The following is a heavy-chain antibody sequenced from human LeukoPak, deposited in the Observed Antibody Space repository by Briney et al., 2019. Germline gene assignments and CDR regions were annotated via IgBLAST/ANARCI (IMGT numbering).Heavy chain of an antibody. V-gene: IGHV3-30-3*01. J-gene: IGHJ4*02. Sequence: GGSLRLSCAASGFTFSSYAMHWVRQAPGKGLEWVAVISYDGSNKYYADSVKGRFTISRDNSKNTLYLQMNSLRAEDTAVYYCARDIYSGSYYNYGQLDYWGQGTLVTVSS. CDR1: GFTFSSYA. D-gene: IGHD1-26*01. CDR2: ISYDGSNK. CDR3: ARDIYSGSYYNYGQLDY.